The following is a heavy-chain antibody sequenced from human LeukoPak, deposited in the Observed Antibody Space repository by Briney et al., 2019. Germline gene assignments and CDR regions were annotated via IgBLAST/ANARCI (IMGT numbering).Heavy chain of an antibody. D-gene: IGHD4/OR15-4a*01. J-gene: IGHJ4*02. CDR2: IIPMFGTA. CDR1: GGIFNSYA. Sequence: ASVKVSCKASGGIFNSYAMNWVRQAPGQGLEWMGSIIPMFGTADYAQKFQGRVTITADESTTTGYLEVTSLRSEDTAVYYCARDGAKVRATGDFDSWGQGTLVTVSS. CDR3: ARDGAKVRATGDFDS. V-gene: IGHV1-69*13.